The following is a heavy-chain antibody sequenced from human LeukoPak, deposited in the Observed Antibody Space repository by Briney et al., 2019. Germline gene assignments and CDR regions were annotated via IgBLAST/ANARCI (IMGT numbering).Heavy chain of an antibody. J-gene: IGHJ6*02. CDR3: VKDRPCDGCMPMDA. D-gene: IGHD5-24*01. V-gene: IGHV3-23*01. CDR1: GFTFSDYS. CDR2: IGRVGYT. Sequence: PGGSLRLSCAASGFTFSDYSMSWVRQVPGKGLEWVSGIGRVGYTYLADPVKGRFTISRDNSKNTVSLQMNSLRAEDTAIYYCVKDRPCDGCMPMDAWGQGTTVTVSS.